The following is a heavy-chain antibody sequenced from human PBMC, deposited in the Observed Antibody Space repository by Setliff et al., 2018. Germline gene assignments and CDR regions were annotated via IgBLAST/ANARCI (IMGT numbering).Heavy chain of an antibody. V-gene: IGHV4-4*08. CDR1: GVSVSRHS. Sequence: SEPLSLTCIVSGVSVSRHSWSWIRQPPGKTLEWIGYIYTCGSTTYNPSLKSRVTLSLDTSQNHLSLNLTSVTSADTAVYYCARDVWGAGTGWFDPWGRGILVTVSS. J-gene: IGHJ5*02. D-gene: IGHD1-1*01. CDR3: ARDVWGAGTGWFDP. CDR2: IYTCGST.